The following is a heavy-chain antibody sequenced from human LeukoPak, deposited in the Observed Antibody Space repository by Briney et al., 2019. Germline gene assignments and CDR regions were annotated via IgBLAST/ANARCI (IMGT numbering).Heavy chain of an antibody. Sequence: GGSLRPSCAASGFTFSSYAMSWVRQAPGKGLEWVSSISGSGGSTYYADSVKGRFTISRDNSKNTLYLQMNSLRAEDTAVYYCAKDSSSSWSPPFDYWGQGTLVTVSS. CDR2: ISGSGGST. CDR1: GFTFSSYA. CDR3: AKDSSSSWSPPFDY. J-gene: IGHJ4*02. D-gene: IGHD6-13*01. V-gene: IGHV3-23*01.